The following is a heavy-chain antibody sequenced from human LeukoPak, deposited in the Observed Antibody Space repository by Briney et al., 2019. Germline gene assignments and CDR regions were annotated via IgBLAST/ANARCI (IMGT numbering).Heavy chain of an antibody. V-gene: IGHV1-3*01. D-gene: IGHD2-15*01. Sequence: VASVKVSCKASGYPFISFAIHWVRQAPGQRLEWMGWINGGNGNTKYSQKFQGRVTIIRDTSASTAYMELSSLRSDDMAVYYCARLYCSGGRCHFDYWGQGTLVTVSS. CDR2: INGGNGNT. J-gene: IGHJ4*02. CDR3: ARLYCSGGRCHFDY. CDR1: GYPFISFA.